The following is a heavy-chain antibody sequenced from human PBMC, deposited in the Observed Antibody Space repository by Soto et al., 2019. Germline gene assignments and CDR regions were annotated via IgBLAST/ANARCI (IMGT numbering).Heavy chain of an antibody. Sequence: SETLSLTCTVSGGSISSGSYDWSWIRQHPGKGLEWIGYIYFNGNTYYNPSLKSRVAISLDMSKNHFSLKLSSVTAADTAMYYCATNIVASSDYFDSWGQGTLVTVSS. CDR3: ATNIVASSDYFDS. D-gene: IGHD5-12*01. CDR1: GGSISSGSYD. J-gene: IGHJ4*02. V-gene: IGHV4-31*02. CDR2: IYFNGNT.